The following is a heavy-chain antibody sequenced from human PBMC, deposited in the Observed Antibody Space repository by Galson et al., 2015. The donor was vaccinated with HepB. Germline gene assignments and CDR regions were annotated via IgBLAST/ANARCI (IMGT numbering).Heavy chain of an antibody. Sequence: SVKVSCKASGGTFSTHAMSWVRQAPGQGLEWMGGITPIFGTANYAQKFQGRVTITADESTSTVYMELSSLRSEDTAVYYCARDHTYYYDSSGYFSPPGGVDYWGQGTLVTVSS. CDR3: ARDHTYYYDSSGYFSPPGGVDY. CDR1: GGTFSTHA. V-gene: IGHV1-69*13. J-gene: IGHJ4*02. CDR2: ITPIFGTA. D-gene: IGHD3-22*01.